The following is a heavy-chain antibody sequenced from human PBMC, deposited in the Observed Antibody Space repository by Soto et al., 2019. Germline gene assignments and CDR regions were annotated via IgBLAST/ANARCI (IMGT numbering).Heavy chain of an antibody. J-gene: IGHJ4*02. CDR3: ARQGDSTMAIFDY. CDR2: INGRGST. Sequence: SETLSLTCAVYGGSFSGDYWSWIRQPPGKGLEWIGEINGRGSTKYNPSLKSRVTMSVDPSKNQFSLKLTSVTAADTAVYYCARQGDSTMAIFDYWGQGALVTVSS. D-gene: IGHD5-18*01. V-gene: IGHV4-34*01. CDR1: GGSFSGDY.